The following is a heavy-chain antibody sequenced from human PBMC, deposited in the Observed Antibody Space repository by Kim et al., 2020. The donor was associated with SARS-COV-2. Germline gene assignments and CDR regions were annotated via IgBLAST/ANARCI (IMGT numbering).Heavy chain of an antibody. J-gene: IGHJ4*02. CDR2: ISYDGSNK. Sequence: GGSLRLSCAASGFTFSSYAMHWVRQAPGKGLEWVAVISYDGSNKYYADSVKGRFTISRDNSKNTLYLQMNSLRAEDTAVYYCASLAAAPLYFDYWGQGTLVTVSS. V-gene: IGHV3-30*04. CDR3: ASLAAAPLYFDY. D-gene: IGHD6-13*01. CDR1: GFTFSSYA.